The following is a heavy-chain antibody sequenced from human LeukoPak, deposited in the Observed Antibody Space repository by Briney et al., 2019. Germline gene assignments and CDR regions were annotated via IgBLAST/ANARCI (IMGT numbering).Heavy chain of an antibody. Sequence: GGSLRLSCAASGFTFSDYYMSWIRQAPGKGLEWVSYISSSGSTIYYADSVKGRFTISRDNAKNSLYLQMNSLRAEDTAVYYCARDQMGGGWYGGYYYYGMDVWGQGTTVTVSS. CDR2: ISSSGSTI. CDR3: ARDQMGGGWYGGYYYYGMDV. D-gene: IGHD6-19*01. CDR1: GFTFSDYY. V-gene: IGHV3-11*01. J-gene: IGHJ6*02.